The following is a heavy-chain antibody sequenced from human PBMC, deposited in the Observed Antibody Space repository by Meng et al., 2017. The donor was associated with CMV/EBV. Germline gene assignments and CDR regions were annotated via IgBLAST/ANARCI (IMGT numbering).Heavy chain of an antibody. Sequence: TFSSYSVYWVRQAPGKGLEWVSSISSTTRYIYYADSVKGRFTISRDNAKNSLYLQMNSLRAEDTAVYYCASGRWAYYYDNSGSAFDIWGRGTMVTVSS. J-gene: IGHJ3*02. V-gene: IGHV3-21*01. CDR3: ASGRWAYYYDNSGSAFDI. CDR1: TFSSYS. D-gene: IGHD3-22*01. CDR2: ISSTTRYI.